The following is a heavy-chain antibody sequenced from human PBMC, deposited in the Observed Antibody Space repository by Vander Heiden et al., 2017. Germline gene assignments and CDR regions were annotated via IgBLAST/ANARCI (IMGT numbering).Heavy chain of an antibody. D-gene: IGHD5-12*01. CDR3: VKDMGGYHLLYFDD. V-gene: IGHV3-9*01. CDR2: ISWNSGSI. Sequence: VQLVESGGGLVQPGRSLRLSCAVSGFIFGDYAMHWVRQAPGKGLEWVSGISWNSGSIAYADSVRGRFTISRDNAKNSLFLQMNSLRAEDTALYYCVKDMGGYHLLYFDDWGQGTLVTVSS. J-gene: IGHJ4*02. CDR1: GFIFGDYA.